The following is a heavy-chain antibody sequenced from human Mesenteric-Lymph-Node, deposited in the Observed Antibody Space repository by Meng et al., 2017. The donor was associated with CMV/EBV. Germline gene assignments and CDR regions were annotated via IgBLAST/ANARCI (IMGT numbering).Heavy chain of an antibody. CDR2: INWNGGST. Sequence: GESLKISCAASGFIFDDYDMSWVRQAPGKGLEWVSGINWNGGSTGYADSVKGRFTISRDNAKNSLYLQMNSLRAEDTALYYCARDLPVAAADYWGQGTLVTVSS. V-gene: IGHV3-20*04. D-gene: IGHD6-13*01. CDR1: GFIFDDYD. J-gene: IGHJ4*02. CDR3: ARDLPVAAADY.